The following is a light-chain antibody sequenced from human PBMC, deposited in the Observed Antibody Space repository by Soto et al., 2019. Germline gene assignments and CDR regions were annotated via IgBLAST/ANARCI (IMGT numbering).Light chain of an antibody. Sequence: DIQMTQSPSSVSAFVGDRVTITCRASQGINNWLAWYQEKPGKAPKLLIYAASNLQSGVTSRFSGSGSGTDFTLTISSLQPEDFATYYCQQANSFPYTFGQGTKLEIK. V-gene: IGKV1-12*01. CDR3: QQANSFPYT. CDR2: AAS. CDR1: QGINNW. J-gene: IGKJ2*01.